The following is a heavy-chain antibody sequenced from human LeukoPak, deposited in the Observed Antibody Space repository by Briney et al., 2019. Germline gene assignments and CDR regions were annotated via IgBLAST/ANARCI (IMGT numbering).Heavy chain of an antibody. J-gene: IGHJ4*01. Sequence: SETLSLTCTVSGGSISSYYWSWIRQPPGKGLEWIGYIYYSGSTNYNPSLKSRVTISVDTSKNQSSLKVTSVTAADTAVYYCARGAISWDYWGHGTLVTVSS. CDR3: ARGAISWDY. D-gene: IGHD6-13*01. CDR1: GGSISSYY. CDR2: IYYSGST. V-gene: IGHV4-59*01.